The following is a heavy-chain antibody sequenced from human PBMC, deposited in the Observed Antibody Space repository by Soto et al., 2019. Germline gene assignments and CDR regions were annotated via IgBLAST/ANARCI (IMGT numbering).Heavy chain of an antibody. CDR1: GYTFTSYA. CDR3: AVWGSGSPSAQYYYYGIGV. V-gene: IGHV1-3*01. D-gene: IGHD3-10*01. Sequence: ASVKVSCKASGYTFTSYARHWVRQAPGQRLEWMGCINAGNGNTKYSQNFQGRLTITRDTSASTAYMELSSLRSEDTAVYYCAVWGSGSPSAQYYYYGIGVRGHGTTVKVS. CDR2: INAGNGNT. J-gene: IGHJ6*02.